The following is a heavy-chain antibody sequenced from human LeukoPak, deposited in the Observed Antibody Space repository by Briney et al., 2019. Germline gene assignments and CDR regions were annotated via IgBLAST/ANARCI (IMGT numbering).Heavy chain of an antibody. J-gene: IGHJ5*02. Sequence: PSETLSLTYTVSGGSISSYYWSWIRQPPGKGLEWIGYIYTSGSTNYNPFLKSRVTISVDTSKNQFSLKLSSVTAADTAVYYCARRHDILTGFGFDPWGQGTLVTVSS. CDR2: IYTSGST. V-gene: IGHV4-4*09. D-gene: IGHD3-9*01. CDR3: ARRHDILTGFGFDP. CDR1: GGSISSYY.